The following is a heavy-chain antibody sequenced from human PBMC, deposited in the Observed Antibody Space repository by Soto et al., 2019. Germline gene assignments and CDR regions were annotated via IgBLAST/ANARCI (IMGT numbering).Heavy chain of an antibody. CDR3: ARGQAAAPAMDV. V-gene: IGHV4-30-4*01. Sequence: SETLSLTCSVSGGSISSGDYYWTWIRQPPGKGLEWIGYISYSGSTFYSPSLKRRVTISVDRSKNQFSLKLSSVTAADTAVYYCARGQAAAPAMDVWGQGTTVTVSS. CDR1: GGSISSGDYY. CDR2: ISYSGST. D-gene: IGHD6-13*01. J-gene: IGHJ6*02.